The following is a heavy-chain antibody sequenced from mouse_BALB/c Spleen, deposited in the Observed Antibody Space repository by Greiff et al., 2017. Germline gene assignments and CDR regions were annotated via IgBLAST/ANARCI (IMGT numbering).Heavy chain of an antibody. D-gene: IGHD1-1*01. CDR3: ARGYGSFYAMDY. J-gene: IGHJ4*01. Sequence: QVQLQQSGAELARPGASVKLSCKASGYTFTSYWMQWVKQRPGQGLEWIGAIYPGDGDTRYTQKFKGKATLTADKSSSTAYMQLSSLATEDSAVYYCARGYGSFYAMDYWGQGTSVTVSS. V-gene: IGHV1-87*01. CDR1: GYTFTSYW. CDR2: IYPGDGDT.